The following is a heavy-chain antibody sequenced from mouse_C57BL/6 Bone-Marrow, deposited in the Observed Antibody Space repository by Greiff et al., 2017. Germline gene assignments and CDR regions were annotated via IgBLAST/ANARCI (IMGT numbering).Heavy chain of an antibody. CDR3: ARGYYDYDGGAWFAY. CDR2: IYPGDGDT. J-gene: IGHJ3*01. CDR1: GYAFSSSW. V-gene: IGHV1-82*01. D-gene: IGHD2-4*01. Sequence: QVQLKQSGPELVKPGASVKISCKASGYAFSSSWMNWVKQRPGKGLEWIGRIYPGDGDTNYNGKFKGKATLNADKSSSTAYMQLSSLTSEDSAVYFCARGYYDYDGGAWFAYWGQGTLVTVSA.